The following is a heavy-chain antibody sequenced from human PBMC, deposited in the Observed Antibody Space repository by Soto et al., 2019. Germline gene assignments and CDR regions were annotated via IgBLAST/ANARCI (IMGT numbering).Heavy chain of an antibody. CDR1: GFTFSSYG. CDR2: IWYDGSNK. V-gene: IGHV3-33*01. J-gene: IGHJ4*02. D-gene: IGHD1-26*01. CDR3: ARAGLSGSYYYFDY. Sequence: GGSLRLSCAASGFTFSSYGMHWVRQAPGKGLEWVAVIWYDGSNKYYADSVKGRFTISRDNSKNTLYLQMNSLRAEETAVYYCARAGLSGSYYYFDYWGQGTLVTVSS.